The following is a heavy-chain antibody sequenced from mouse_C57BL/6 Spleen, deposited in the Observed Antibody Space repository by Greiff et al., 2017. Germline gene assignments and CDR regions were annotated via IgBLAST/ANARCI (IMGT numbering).Heavy chain of an antibody. CDR2: ISDGGSYT. CDR1: GFTFSSYA. J-gene: IGHJ3*01. V-gene: IGHV5-4*01. CDR3: ARDRDYGNRAWFAY. D-gene: IGHD2-1*01. Sequence: EVKLVESGGGLVKPGGSLKLSCAASGFTFSSYAMSWVRQTPEKRLEWVATISDGGSYTYYPDNVKGRFTISRDNAKNNLYLQMSHLKSEDTAMYYCARDRDYGNRAWFAYWGQGTLVTVSA.